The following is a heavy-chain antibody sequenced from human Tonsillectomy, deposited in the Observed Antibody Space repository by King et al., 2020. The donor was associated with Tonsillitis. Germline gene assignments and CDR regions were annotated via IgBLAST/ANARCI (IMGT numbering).Heavy chain of an antibody. V-gene: IGHV5-51*01. Sequence: QLVQSGAEVKKPGESLKISCEGFVYRFTNFWIGWVRQMPGKGLEWMGIIYPGDSNTTYSPSFQGQVTISADKSITTAYLQWGSLRASDTAMYYCARHTSYYERATYYPLCDAGAFDIWGQGTVVTVSS. CDR1: VYRFTNFW. CDR3: ARHTSYYERATYYPLCDAGAFDI. CDR2: IYPGDSNT. J-gene: IGHJ3*02. D-gene: IGHD1-26*01.